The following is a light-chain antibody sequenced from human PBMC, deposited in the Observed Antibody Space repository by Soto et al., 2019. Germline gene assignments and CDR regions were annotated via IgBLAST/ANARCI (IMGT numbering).Light chain of an antibody. V-gene: IGLV2-14*01. CDR2: DVS. CDR1: SSDVGGYNY. Sequence: QSALTQPASVSGSPGQSITISCTGTSSDVGGYNYVSWYQQHPGKAPKLMIYDVSNRPSGVSNRFSGSKSGNXASLTISGLQAEDEADYYCSSYTSSSTVFGGGTKLTVL. J-gene: IGLJ2*01. CDR3: SSYTSSSTV.